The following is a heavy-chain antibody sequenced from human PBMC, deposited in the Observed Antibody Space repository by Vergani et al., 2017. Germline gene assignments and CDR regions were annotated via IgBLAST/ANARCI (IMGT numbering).Heavy chain of an antibody. CDR3: ARGRIAAAGTVRYFDY. J-gene: IGHJ4*02. Sequence: QVQLQQWGAGLLKPSETLSLTCAVYGGSFSGYYWSWIRQPPGKGLEWIGEINHSGSTNYNPSLKSRVTISVDTSKNQFSLKLSSVTAADTAVYYCARGRIAAAGTVRYFDYWGQGTLVTVSS. CDR2: INHSGST. CDR1: GGSFSGYY. V-gene: IGHV4-34*01. D-gene: IGHD6-13*01.